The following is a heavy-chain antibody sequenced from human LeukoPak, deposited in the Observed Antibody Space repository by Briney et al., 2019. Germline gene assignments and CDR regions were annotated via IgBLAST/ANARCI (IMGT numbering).Heavy chain of an antibody. Sequence: ASVKVSCKASGYTFSDYYIRWVRQAPGQGLEWMGWINPNDGVKHSAQKFQDRVTMNRDTSISTAYMEVSSLTSDDTAVYYCARDGITVTQHAFDIWGQGTMVTVSS. CDR1: GYTFSDYY. V-gene: IGHV1-2*02. CDR2: INPNDGVK. J-gene: IGHJ3*02. CDR3: ARDGITVTQHAFDI. D-gene: IGHD4-17*01.